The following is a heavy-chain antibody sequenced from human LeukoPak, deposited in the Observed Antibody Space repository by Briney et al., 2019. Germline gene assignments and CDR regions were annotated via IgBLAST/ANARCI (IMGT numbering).Heavy chain of an antibody. CDR1: GYTFTSYY. CDR2: INPSGGST. V-gene: IGHV1-46*01. D-gene: IGHD6-13*01. J-gene: IGHJ6*03. Sequence: ASVKVSCKASGYTFTSYYMHWVRQAPGQGLEWMGIINPSGGSTSYAQKFQGRVTMNRDMSTSTVYMELSSLRSEDTAVYYCARSAAAGTNYYYYYMDVWGKGTTVTVSS. CDR3: ARSAAAGTNYYYYYMDV.